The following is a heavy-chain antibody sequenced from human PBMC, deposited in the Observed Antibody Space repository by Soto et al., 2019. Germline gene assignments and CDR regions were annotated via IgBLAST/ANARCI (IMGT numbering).Heavy chain of an antibody. CDR3: ASGDEAPYYYYYGMDV. CDR1: GGTFSSYA. V-gene: IGHV1-69*01. Sequence: QVQLVQSGAEVKKPGSSVKVSCKASGGTFSSYAISWVRQAPGQGLEWMGGIIPIFGTANYAQKFQGRVTITADESTSTAYMELSSLRSEDTAVYYYASGDEAPYYYYYGMDVWGQGTTVTVSS. J-gene: IGHJ6*02. CDR2: IIPIFGTA.